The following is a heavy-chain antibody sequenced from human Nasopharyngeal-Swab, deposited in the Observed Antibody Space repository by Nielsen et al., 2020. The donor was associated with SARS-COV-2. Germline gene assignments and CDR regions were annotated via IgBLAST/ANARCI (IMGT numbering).Heavy chain of an antibody. D-gene: IGHD4-17*01. J-gene: IGHJ4*02. V-gene: IGHV4-39*02. CDR2: LHYTGTI. Sequence: WIRQPTGKGLEWIGSLHYTGTIYYNPSLKSRVTISVDTSKPHFSLKLSSVTAADTAVYYCARGKQSGDYAFDYWGQGTLVTVSS. CDR3: ARGKQSGDYAFDY.